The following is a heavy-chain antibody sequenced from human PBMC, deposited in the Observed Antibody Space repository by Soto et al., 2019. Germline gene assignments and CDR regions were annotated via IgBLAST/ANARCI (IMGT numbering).Heavy chain of an antibody. Sequence: PSETLSLTCTVSGGSISSGDYYWSWIRQPPGKGLEWIGYIYYSGSTYYNPSLKSRVTISVDTSKNQFSLKLSSVTAADTAVYYCARGRERGYSYGLSFDYWGQGTLVTVS. V-gene: IGHV4-30-4*01. D-gene: IGHD5-18*01. CDR1: GGSISSGDYY. CDR2: IYYSGST. CDR3: ARGRERGYSYGLSFDY. J-gene: IGHJ4*02.